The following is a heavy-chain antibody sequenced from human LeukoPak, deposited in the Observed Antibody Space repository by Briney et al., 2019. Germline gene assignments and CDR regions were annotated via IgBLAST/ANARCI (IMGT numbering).Heavy chain of an antibody. J-gene: IGHJ4*02. D-gene: IGHD5-24*01. V-gene: IGHV1-69*02. Sequence: ASVKVSCKASGGTFSSYTISWVRQAPGQGLEWMGRIIPILDIANYAQKFQGRVTITADKSTSTAYMELSSLRSEDTAVYYCARIRDGSKLAAFDYWGQGTLVTVSS. CDR1: GGTFSSYT. CDR3: ARIRDGSKLAAFDY. CDR2: IIPILDIA.